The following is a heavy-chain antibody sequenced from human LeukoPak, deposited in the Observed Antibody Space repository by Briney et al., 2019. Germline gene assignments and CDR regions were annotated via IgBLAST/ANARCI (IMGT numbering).Heavy chain of an antibody. Sequence: SETLSLTCTVSGGSISSYYWSWIRQPPGKGLEWIGYIYYSGSTNYNPSLKSRVTISVDTSKNQFSLKLSSVTAADTAVYYCAGLGGDPNDYWGQGTLVTVSS. V-gene: IGHV4-59*08. CDR2: IYYSGST. D-gene: IGHD2-21*01. J-gene: IGHJ4*02. CDR3: AGLGGDPNDY. CDR1: GGSISSYY.